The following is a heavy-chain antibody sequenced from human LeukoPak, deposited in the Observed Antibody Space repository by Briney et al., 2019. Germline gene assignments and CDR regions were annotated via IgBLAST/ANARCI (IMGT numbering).Heavy chain of an antibody. D-gene: IGHD3-10*01. CDR2: IYSGGST. CDR3: ARHGGAFDI. J-gene: IGHJ3*02. V-gene: IGHV3-66*04. CDR1: GFTFSSYA. Sequence: GGSLRLSCAASGFTFSSYAMSWVRQAPGKGLEWVSVIYSGGSTYYADSVKGRFTISRDNSKNSLYLQMNSLRGEDTAVYYCARHGGAFDIWGQGTLVTVSS.